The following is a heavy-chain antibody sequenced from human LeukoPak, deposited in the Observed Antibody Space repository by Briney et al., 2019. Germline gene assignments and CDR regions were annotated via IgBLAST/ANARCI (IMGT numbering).Heavy chain of an antibody. CDR3: ARDLAYGGDY. J-gene: IGHJ4*02. D-gene: IGHD4-17*01. CDR2: ISGDGSTT. Sequence: GVSLRLSCAASGFTFRSDWMHWVPQPPGKGPEWISRISGDGSTTTYADSVKGRFTISRDNAKNTLYLQMSSLRAEDTAVYYCARDLAYGGDYWGQGTLVTVSS. V-gene: IGHV3-74*01. CDR1: GFTFRSDW.